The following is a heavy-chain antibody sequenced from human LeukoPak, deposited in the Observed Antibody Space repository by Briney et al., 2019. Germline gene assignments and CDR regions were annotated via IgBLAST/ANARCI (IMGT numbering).Heavy chain of an antibody. CDR1: GYSFTSYY. J-gene: IGHJ5*02. V-gene: IGHV1-46*01. Sequence: ASVKVSCKASGYSFTSYYMHWVRQAPGQGLEWMGIINPSGGSTNYAQKFQGRVTMTRDTSTSTVYMELRSLRSDDTAVYYCARDDCSGGSCPRWFDPWGQGTLVTVSS. D-gene: IGHD2-15*01. CDR2: INPSGGST. CDR3: ARDDCSGGSCPRWFDP.